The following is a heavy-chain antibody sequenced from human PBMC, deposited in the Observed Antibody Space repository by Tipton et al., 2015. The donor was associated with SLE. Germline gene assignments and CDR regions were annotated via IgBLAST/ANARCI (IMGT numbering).Heavy chain of an antibody. CDR2: IFHSGTN. J-gene: IGHJ4*02. Sequence: LRLSCTVSGYSMTSGYYWDWIRQAPGKGLEWNGSIFHSGTNYHNPSLKSRVTISVDTSKNQFSLTLKPVTAADTAVYYCARGHSDYWGQGMLVTVSS. CDR1: GYSMTSGYY. CDR3: ARGHSDY. V-gene: IGHV4-38-2*02.